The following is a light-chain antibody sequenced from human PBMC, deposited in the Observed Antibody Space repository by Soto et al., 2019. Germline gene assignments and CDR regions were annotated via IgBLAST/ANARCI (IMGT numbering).Light chain of an antibody. CDR3: SSYTGSSTLVV. CDR1: SSDVGFYNY. J-gene: IGLJ3*02. CDR2: EVS. Sequence: QSALTQPASVSGSPGQSITISCTGTSSDVGFYNYVSWYRQHPGKAPKLMIYEVSNRPSGVSNRFSGSKSGNTASLSISGLQAEDEADYFCSSYTGSSTLVVFGGGTKVTVL. V-gene: IGLV2-14*01.